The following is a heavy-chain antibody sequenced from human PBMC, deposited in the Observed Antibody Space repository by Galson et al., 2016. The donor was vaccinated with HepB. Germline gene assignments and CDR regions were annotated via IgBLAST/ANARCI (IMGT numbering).Heavy chain of an antibody. CDR3: GRWNEGLDY. J-gene: IGHJ4*02. D-gene: IGHD1-1*01. V-gene: IGHV1-69*06. Sequence: SVKVSCKASGGTFSNFAISWLRQAPGQGLEWMGGIIPPFGATNYAQKFQGRVTITADKSTTTVYMDLSSLRSEDTAVYYCGRWNEGLDYWGQGTLVTVSS. CDR2: IIPPFGAT. CDR1: GGTFSNFA.